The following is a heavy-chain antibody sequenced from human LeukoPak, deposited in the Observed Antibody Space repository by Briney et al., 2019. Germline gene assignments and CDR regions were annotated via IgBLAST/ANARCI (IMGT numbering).Heavy chain of an antibody. CDR1: GGSFSGYY. Sequence: SETLSLTCAVYGGSFSGYYWSWIRQPPGKGLEWIGEINHSGSTNYNPSLKSRVTISVDTSKNQFSLKLSSVTAADTAVYYCARARGGDIVVVPAAMPSDPWGQGTPVTVSS. CDR2: INHSGST. CDR3: ARARGGDIVVVPAAMPSDP. J-gene: IGHJ5*02. V-gene: IGHV4-34*01. D-gene: IGHD2-2*01.